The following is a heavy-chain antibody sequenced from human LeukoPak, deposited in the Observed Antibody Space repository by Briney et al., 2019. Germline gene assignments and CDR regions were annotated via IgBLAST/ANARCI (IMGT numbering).Heavy chain of an antibody. J-gene: IGHJ4*02. Sequence: GGSLRLTCAASGFTFSSYGMHWVRQAPGKGLEWVAVIWYDGSNKYYADSMKGRFTISRDNSKNTLYLQMNSLRAEDTAVYYCARDGGLRYYYDSSGYRLDYWGQGTLVTVSS. CDR1: GFTFSSYG. D-gene: IGHD3-22*01. V-gene: IGHV3-33*01. CDR3: ARDGGLRYYYDSSGYRLDY. CDR2: IWYDGSNK.